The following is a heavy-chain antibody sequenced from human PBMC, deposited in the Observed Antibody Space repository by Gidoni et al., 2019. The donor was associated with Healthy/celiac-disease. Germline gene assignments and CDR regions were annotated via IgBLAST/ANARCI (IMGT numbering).Heavy chain of an antibody. D-gene: IGHD2-8*01. CDR2: IYSGGST. Sequence: EVQLVESGGGLIQPGGSRRLSCAASGFTVRSHYMSRVRQAPGKGLEWVLVIYSGGSTDYADSVKGRFTISRDNSKNTLYLQMNSLRAEDTAVYYCARVEGCTNGVCYGAFDIWGQGTMVTVSS. CDR3: ARVEGCTNGVCYGAFDI. CDR1: GFTVRSHY. J-gene: IGHJ3*02. V-gene: IGHV3-53*01.